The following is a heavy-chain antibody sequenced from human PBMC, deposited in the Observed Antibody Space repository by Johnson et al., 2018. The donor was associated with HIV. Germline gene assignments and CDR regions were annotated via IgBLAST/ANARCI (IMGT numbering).Heavy chain of an antibody. CDR2: ISWNSGSI. Sequence: QLVESGGGLVQPGRSLRLSCAASGFTFDDYAMHWVRQAPGKGLEWVSGISWNSGSIGYADSVKGRFTISRDNAKNSLYLQMNSLRAEDTALYYCAKDFGLGELSYETVDAFDFWGQGTMVTVSS. CDR1: GFTFDDYA. D-gene: IGHD3-16*02. CDR3: AKDFGLGELSYETVDAFDF. V-gene: IGHV3-9*01. J-gene: IGHJ3*01.